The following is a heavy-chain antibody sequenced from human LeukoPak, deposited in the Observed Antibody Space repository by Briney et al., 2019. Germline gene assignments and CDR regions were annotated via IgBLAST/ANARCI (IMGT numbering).Heavy chain of an antibody. D-gene: IGHD3-3*01. CDR2: INHSGST. CDR1: GGSFSGYY. J-gene: IGHJ4*02. CDR3: ARQGYYDFWSGYYTK. Sequence: SETLSLTCAVYGGSFSGYYWSWIRQPPGKGLEWTGEINHSGSTNYNPSLKSRVTISVDTSKNQFSLKLSSVTAADTAVYYCARQGYYDFWSGYYTKWGQGTLVTVSS. V-gene: IGHV4-34*01.